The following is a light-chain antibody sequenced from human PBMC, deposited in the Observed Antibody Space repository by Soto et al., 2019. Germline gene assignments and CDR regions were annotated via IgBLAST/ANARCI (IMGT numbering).Light chain of an antibody. CDR1: SGHSSYA. CDR2: LNSDGSH. J-gene: IGLJ2*01. CDR3: QTWGTGIHVV. Sequence: QAVVTQSPSASASLGASVKLTCTLSSGHSSYAIAWHQQQPEKGPRYLMKLNSDGSHSKGDGIPDRFSGSSSGAERYLTISSLPSEDEADYYCQTWGTGIHVVFGGGTKVTVL. V-gene: IGLV4-69*01.